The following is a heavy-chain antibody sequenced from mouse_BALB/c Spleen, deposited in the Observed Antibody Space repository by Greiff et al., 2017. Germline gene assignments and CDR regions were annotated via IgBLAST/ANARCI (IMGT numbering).Heavy chain of an antibody. V-gene: IGHV1S41*01. CDR2: IAPGSGST. CDR1: GYTFTSYW. J-gene: IGHJ2*01. CDR3: ARGGYDGGFDY. Sequence: DLVKPGASVKLSCKASGYTFTSYWINWIKQRPGPGLEWIGRIAPGSGSTYYNEMFKGKATLTVDTSSSTAYIQLSSLSSEDSAVYFCARGGYDGGFDYWGQGTTLTVSS. D-gene: IGHD2-2*01.